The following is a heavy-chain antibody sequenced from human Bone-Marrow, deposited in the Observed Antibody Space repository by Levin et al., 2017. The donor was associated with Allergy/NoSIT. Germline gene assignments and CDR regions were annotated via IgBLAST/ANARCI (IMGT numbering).Heavy chain of an antibody. V-gene: IGHV3-33*03. CDR3: ASQTYCSRANCFAGFDL. J-gene: IGHJ3*01. Sequence: GGSLRLSCAASGFTFSDYGMHWVRQAPGKGLEWVAVIWFDGSNEYYSESLKGRFNISSDNSKSTLFLHINSLRAEDTAVYFCASQTYCSRANCFAGFDLWGQGTMVTVSS. D-gene: IGHD2-2*01. CDR1: GFTFSDYG. CDR2: IWFDGSNE.